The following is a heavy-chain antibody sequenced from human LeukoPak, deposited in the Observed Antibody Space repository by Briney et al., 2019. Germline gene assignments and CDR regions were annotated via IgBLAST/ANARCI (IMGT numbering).Heavy chain of an antibody. V-gene: IGHV1-18*01. CDR3: ARVRDYYGSGSSPDFDY. CDR2: ISAYNGNT. CDR1: GYTFTSYG. J-gene: IGHJ4*02. D-gene: IGHD3-10*01. Sequence: ASVKVSCKASGYTFTSYGISWVRQAPGQGLEWMGWISAYNGNTNYAQKLQGRVTMTTDTSTSTAYMELRSLRSDDTAVYYCARVRDYYGSGSSPDFDYWGQGTLVTVSS.